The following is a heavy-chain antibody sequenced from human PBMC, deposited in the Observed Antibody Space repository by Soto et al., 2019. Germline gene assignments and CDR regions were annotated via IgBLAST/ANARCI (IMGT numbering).Heavy chain of an antibody. D-gene: IGHD2-15*01. J-gene: IGHJ4*02. V-gene: IGHV4-30-4*01. CDR3: ARVRSGDYHDY. CDR2: IYYSGST. Sequence: PSETLCLTCTVSGGSISSGDYYWSWIRQPPGKGLEWIGYIYYSGSTYYNPSLKSRVTISVDTSKNQFSLKLSSVTAADAAVYYRARVRSGDYHDYWGQGTLVTVSS. CDR1: GGSISSGDYY.